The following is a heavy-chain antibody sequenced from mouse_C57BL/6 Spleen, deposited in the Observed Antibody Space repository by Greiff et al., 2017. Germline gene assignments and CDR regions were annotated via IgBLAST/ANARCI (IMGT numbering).Heavy chain of an antibody. CDR3: ARSQHAMDD. CDR1: GFTFTDYY. J-gene: IGHJ4*01. Sequence: DVMLVESGGGLVQPGGSLSLSCAASGFTFTDYYMSWVRQPPGKALEWLGFIRNKANGYSTESSASVKGRFTISRDNSQSILCLQMNALRAEESATYYCARSQHAMDDWGQGTSVTVSS. V-gene: IGHV7-3*01. CDR2: IRNKANGYST.